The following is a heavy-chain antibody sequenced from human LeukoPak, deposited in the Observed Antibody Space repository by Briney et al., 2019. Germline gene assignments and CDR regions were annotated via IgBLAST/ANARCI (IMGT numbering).Heavy chain of an antibody. CDR2: INSDGSST. Sequence: PGGSPRLSCAASGFTFSSYWMHWVRQAPGKGLVWVSRINSDGSSTSYADSVKGRFTISRDNAKNTLYLQMNSLRAEDTAVYYCARDLGPYYYDSSGYYYGYWGQGTLVTVSS. D-gene: IGHD3-22*01. CDR3: ARDLGPYYYDSSGYYYGY. CDR1: GFTFSSYW. V-gene: IGHV3-74*01. J-gene: IGHJ4*02.